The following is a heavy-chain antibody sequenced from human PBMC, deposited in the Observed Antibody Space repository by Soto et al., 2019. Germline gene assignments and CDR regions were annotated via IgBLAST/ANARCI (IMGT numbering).Heavy chain of an antibody. CDR2: ISAYNGNT. V-gene: IGHV1-18*04. CDR1: GYTFTSYG. D-gene: IGHD3-3*02. Sequence: ASVMVSCKASGYTFTSYGISWVRQAPGQGLEWMGWISAYNGNTNYAQKLQGRVTMTTDTSTSTAYMELRSLRSDDTAVYYCALANPRRFYFEYWGQGTMVTVSS. J-gene: IGHJ4*02. CDR3: ALANPRRFYFEY.